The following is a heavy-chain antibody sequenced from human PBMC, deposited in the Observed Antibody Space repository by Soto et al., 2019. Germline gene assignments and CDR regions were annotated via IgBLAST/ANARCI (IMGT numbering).Heavy chain of an antibody. J-gene: IGHJ6*02. D-gene: IGHD2-15*01. CDR1: GYTFISHG. CDR3: ARVSSSIVVVPDYGMYV. CDR2: ISGKNGNT. Sequence: QVQLVQSGVAVKKPGASVKVSCKASGYTFISHGISWVRQAPGQGLEWMGWISGKNGNTNYAQKLQGRVTLTTDTSTSTAYMELRSLRSDDTAVYYCARVSSSIVVVPDYGMYVWGQGTTVTVSS. V-gene: IGHV1-18*04.